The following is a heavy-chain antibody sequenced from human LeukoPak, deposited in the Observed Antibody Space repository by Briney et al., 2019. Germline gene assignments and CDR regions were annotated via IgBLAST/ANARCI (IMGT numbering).Heavy chain of an antibody. J-gene: IGHJ4*02. D-gene: IGHD6-19*01. V-gene: IGHV1-2*02. CDR1: GYTFTGYY. Sequence: ASVKVSCEASGYTFTGYYMHWVRQAPGQGLEWMGWINPNSGGTNYAQKFQGRVTMTRDTSISTAYMELSRLRSDDTAVYYCARGRRIAVAGRTPYYFDYWGQGTLVTVSS. CDR3: ARGRRIAVAGRTPYYFDY. CDR2: INPNSGGT.